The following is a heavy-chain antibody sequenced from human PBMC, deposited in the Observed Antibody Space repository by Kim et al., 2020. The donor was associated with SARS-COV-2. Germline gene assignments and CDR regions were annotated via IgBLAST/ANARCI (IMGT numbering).Heavy chain of an antibody. D-gene: IGHD6-19*01. CDR3: ARVAVAGKAYYYYGMDV. V-gene: IGHV1-18*01. Sequence: ASVKVSCKASGYTFTSYGISWVRQAPGQGLEWMGWISAYNGNTNYAQKLQGRVTMTTDTSTSTAYMELRSLRSDDTAVYYCARVAVAGKAYYYYGMDVWGQGTTVTVSS. J-gene: IGHJ6*02. CDR2: ISAYNGNT. CDR1: GYTFTSYG.